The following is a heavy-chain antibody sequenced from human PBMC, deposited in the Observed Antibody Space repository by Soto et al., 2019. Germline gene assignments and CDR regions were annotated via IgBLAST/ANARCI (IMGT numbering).Heavy chain of an antibody. CDR3: ARVRLRQIDY. CDR1: GGSISSYY. CDR2: IYYSGST. Sequence: SETLSLTCAVYGGSISSYYWSWIRQPPGKGLEWIGYIYYSGSTNYNPSLKSRVTISVDTSKNQFSLKLSSVTAADTAVYYCARVRLRQIDYWGQGTLVTVSS. J-gene: IGHJ4*02. V-gene: IGHV4-59*01. D-gene: IGHD5-12*01.